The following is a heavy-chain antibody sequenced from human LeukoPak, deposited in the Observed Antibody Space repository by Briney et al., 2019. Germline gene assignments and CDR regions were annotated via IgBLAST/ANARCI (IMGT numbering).Heavy chain of an antibody. Sequence: GGSLRLSCAASGFTFSSYGIHWVRQAPGRGLEWVAFIRYDGSNKYYADSVKGRFTISRDNSKNTLYLQMNSLRAEDTAVYYCAEDHRRGAHNWFDPWGQGTLVTVSS. V-gene: IGHV3-30*02. CDR2: IRYDGSNK. CDR3: AEDHRRGAHNWFDP. CDR1: GFTFSSYG. J-gene: IGHJ5*02.